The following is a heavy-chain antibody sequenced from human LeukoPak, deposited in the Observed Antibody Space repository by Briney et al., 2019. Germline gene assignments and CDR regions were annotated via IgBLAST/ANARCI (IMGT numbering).Heavy chain of an antibody. V-gene: IGHV3-30*04. CDR2: ISYDGSHK. CDR1: GFTFSSYA. Sequence: GGSLRLSCAASGFTFSSYAMHWVRQAPGKGLEWVAVISYDGSHKYYADSVKGRFTISRDNSKNTLYLQMNSLRAEDTAVYYCARVYYDSSGYYLGAFDIWGQGTMVTVSS. D-gene: IGHD3-22*01. CDR3: ARVYYDSSGYYLGAFDI. J-gene: IGHJ3*02.